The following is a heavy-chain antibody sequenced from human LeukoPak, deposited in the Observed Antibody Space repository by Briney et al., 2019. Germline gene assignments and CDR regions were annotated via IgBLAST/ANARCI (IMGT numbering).Heavy chain of an antibody. J-gene: IGHJ4*02. CDR3: ARDDPPDYYDSSGYAPS. CDR2: IYTSGST. CDR1: GGSISSYY. Sequence: SETLSLTCTVSGGSISSYYWSWIRQPAGKGLEWIGRIYTSGSTNYNPSLKSRVTMSVDTSKNQFSLKLSSVTAADTAVYYCARDDPPDYYDSSGYAPSWGQGTLVTVSS. D-gene: IGHD3-22*01. V-gene: IGHV4-4*07.